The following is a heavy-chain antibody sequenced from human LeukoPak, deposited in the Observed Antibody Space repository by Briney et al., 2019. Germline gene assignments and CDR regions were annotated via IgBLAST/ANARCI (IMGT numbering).Heavy chain of an antibody. D-gene: IGHD3-3*01. J-gene: IGHJ5*02. V-gene: IGHV4-59*01. Sequence: PSETLSLTCTVSGGSISGYYWSWIRQPPGKGLEWIGYIYYSGSTNYNPSLKSRVTISVHTSQNQFSLKLRSVPAADPAVYYCASGQTHDFWSGYYQNWFAPWGQGTLVTVPS. CDR1: GGSISGYY. CDR2: IYYSGST. CDR3: ASGQTHDFWSGYYQNWFAP.